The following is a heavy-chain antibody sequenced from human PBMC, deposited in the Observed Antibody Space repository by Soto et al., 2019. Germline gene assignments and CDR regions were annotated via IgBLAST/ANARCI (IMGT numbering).Heavy chain of an antibody. D-gene: IGHD6-13*01. J-gene: IGHJ3*02. V-gene: IGHV4-4*02. CDR3: ASTTGYRSSWGDAFDI. CDR1: GGSISSSNW. Sequence: PSETLSLTCAVSGGSISSSNWWSWVRQPPGKGLEWIGEIYHSGSTNYNPSLKSRVTISVDKSKNQFSLKLSSVTAADTAVYYCASTTGYRSSWGDAFDIWGQGTMVTVSS. CDR2: IYHSGST.